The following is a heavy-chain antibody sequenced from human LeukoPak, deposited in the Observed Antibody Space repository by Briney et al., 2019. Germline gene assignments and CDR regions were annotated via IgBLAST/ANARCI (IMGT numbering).Heavy chain of an antibody. CDR3: ARAGGSGWFDP. Sequence: GGSLRLSCAASGFTFRNYWMHWVRQAPGRGLVWVSRINIDGSTRYADSVEGRFTISRDNAKNTLYLQMNSLRAEDTAVYYCARAGGSGWFDPWGQGTLVTVSS. J-gene: IGHJ5*02. V-gene: IGHV3-74*01. D-gene: IGHD3-10*01. CDR2: INIDGST. CDR1: GFTFRNYW.